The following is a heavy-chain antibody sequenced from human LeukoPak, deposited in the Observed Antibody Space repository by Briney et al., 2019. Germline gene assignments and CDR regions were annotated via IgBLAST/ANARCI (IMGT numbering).Heavy chain of an antibody. CDR1: GFTFSSYS. V-gene: IGHV3-48*04. D-gene: IGHD2-15*01. J-gene: IGHJ4*02. Sequence: PGGSLRLSCAASGFTFSSYSMNWVRQAPGKGLEWVSYISSSSSTIYYADSVKGRFTISRDNAKNSLYLQMNSLRAEDTAVYYCARESGIVVVVAAIHFDYWGQGTLVTVSS. CDR3: ARESGIVVVVAAIHFDY. CDR2: ISSSSSTI.